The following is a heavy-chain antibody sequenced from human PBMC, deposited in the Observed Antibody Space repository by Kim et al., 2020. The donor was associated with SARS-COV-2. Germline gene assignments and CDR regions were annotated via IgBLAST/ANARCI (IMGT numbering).Heavy chain of an antibody. CDR3: TRGIQLWLSDAFDI. V-gene: IGHV3-49*04. Sequence: GGSLRLSCTASGFTFGDYAMSWVRQAPGKGLEWVGFIRSKAYGGTTEYAASVKGRFTISRDDSKSIAYLQMNSLKTEDTAVYYCTRGIQLWLSDAFDIWGQGTMVTVSS. J-gene: IGHJ3*02. D-gene: IGHD5-18*01. CDR1: GFTFGDYA. CDR2: IRSKAYGGTT.